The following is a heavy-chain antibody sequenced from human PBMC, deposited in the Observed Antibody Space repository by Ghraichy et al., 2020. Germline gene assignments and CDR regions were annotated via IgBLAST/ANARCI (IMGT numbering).Heavy chain of an antibody. Sequence: SETLSLTCTVSGGSISSYYWSWIRQPPGKGLEWIGYIYYSGSTNYNPSLKSRVTISVDTSKNQFSLKLSSVTAADTAVYYCAREVSGTYSYGYFDYWGQGTLVTVSS. D-gene: IGHD5-18*01. J-gene: IGHJ4*02. CDR2: IYYSGST. CDR3: AREVSGTYSYGYFDY. CDR1: GGSISSYY. V-gene: IGHV4-59*01.